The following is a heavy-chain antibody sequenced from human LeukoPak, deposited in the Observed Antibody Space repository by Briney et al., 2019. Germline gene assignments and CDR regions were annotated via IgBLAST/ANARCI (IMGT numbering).Heavy chain of an antibody. CDR3: AKDYRGSFTD. CDR1: GFTVSSNY. Sequence: PGGSLRLSCAASGFTVSSNYMSWVRQAPGMGLQLVSAIDIGGGTTYSADSVKGRFTISRDNSKNTLYLQMDSLRAEDTAVYFCAKDYRGSFTDWGQGTLVTVSS. V-gene: IGHV3-53*01. D-gene: IGHD1-26*01. J-gene: IGHJ4*02. CDR2: IDIGGGTT.